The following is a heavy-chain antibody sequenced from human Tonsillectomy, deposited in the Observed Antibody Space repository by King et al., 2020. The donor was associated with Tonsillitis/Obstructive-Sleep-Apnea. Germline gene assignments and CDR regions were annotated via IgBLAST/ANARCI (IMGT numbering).Heavy chain of an antibody. Sequence: VQLVESGGGVVQPGRSLRLSCAASGFTFSNYAMHWVRQAPGTGLEWVAVISYYGSNKYYADSVKGRFTISRDNSKNTLYLPMNSLRTEDTAGYYWARNTESIAVAGFFDFWGQGTLVTGSS. J-gene: IGHJ4*02. D-gene: IGHD6-19*01. CDR2: ISYYGSNK. CDR3: ARNTESIAVAGFFDF. V-gene: IGHV3-30*04. CDR1: GFTFSNYA.